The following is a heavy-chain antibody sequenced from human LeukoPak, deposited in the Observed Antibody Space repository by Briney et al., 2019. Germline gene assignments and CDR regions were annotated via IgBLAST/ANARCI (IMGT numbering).Heavy chain of an antibody. CDR2: ISSSSNYI. CDR1: AFSFSTYS. CDR3: ARVGYCSGGSCYSLNWFDP. V-gene: IGHV3-21*01. J-gene: IGHJ5*02. Sequence: GGSLRLSCAASAFSFSTYSMNWVRQAPGKGLEWVSSISSSSNYIYYADSVKGRFTISRDNAKNSLYLQMNSLRADDTAVYYCARVGYCSGGSCYSLNWFDPWGQGTLVTVSP. D-gene: IGHD2-15*01.